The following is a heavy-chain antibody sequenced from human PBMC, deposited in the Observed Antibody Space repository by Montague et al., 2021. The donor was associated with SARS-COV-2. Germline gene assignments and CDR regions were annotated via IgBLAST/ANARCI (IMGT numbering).Heavy chain of an antibody. CDR3: AKLYSSGLDY. Sequence: SLRLSCAATGFTFDDYAMHWVRQAPGEGLEWVSGISWNSGSIGYADSVKGRFTISRDNAKNSLYLQMNSLRAEDTALYYCAKLYSSGLDYWGQGTLVTVSS. D-gene: IGHD6-19*01. CDR1: GFTFDDYA. CDR2: ISWNSGSI. V-gene: IGHV3-9*01. J-gene: IGHJ4*02.